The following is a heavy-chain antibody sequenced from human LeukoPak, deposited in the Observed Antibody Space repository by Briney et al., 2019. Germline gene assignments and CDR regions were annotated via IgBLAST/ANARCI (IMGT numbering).Heavy chain of an antibody. CDR2: IYYSGST. Sequence: SETLSLTCTVSGGSISIYYWSWIRQPPGKGLEWIGYIYYSGSTNYNPSLKSRVTISVDTSKKQFSLKLSSVTAADTAVYYCARGPMGNAFNIWGQGTMVTVSS. D-gene: IGHD7-27*01. V-gene: IGHV4-59*08. J-gene: IGHJ3*02. CDR3: ARGPMGNAFNI. CDR1: GGSISIYY.